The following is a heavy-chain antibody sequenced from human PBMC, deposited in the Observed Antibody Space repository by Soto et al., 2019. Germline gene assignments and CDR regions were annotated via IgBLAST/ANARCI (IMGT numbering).Heavy chain of an antibody. D-gene: IGHD2-15*01. CDR3: ARDRCSGGSCYRTYAFDL. CDR2: FSGSGGRT. J-gene: IGHJ3*01. CDR1: GFTFSNYD. Sequence: PGGSLRLSCAASGFTFSNYDMSWFRQAPGKGLEWVASFSGSGGRTYYADSVKGRFTISRDNSKNTLYLQMNSLRVEDTAVYYCARDRCSGGSCYRTYAFDLWGRGTLVTVS. V-gene: IGHV3-23*01.